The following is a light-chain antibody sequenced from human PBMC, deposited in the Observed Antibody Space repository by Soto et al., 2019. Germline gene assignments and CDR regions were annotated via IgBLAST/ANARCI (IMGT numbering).Light chain of an antibody. Sequence: DIVLTQSPGTLSLSPGARAPLSCGASQSINSRSLAWYQQKPGQAPRLLIYDASSRATGIPDRFSASGSGTDFTLTISSLEPEDFAVYYCQQYVASPYTFGQGTKVDIK. CDR2: DAS. J-gene: IGKJ2*01. CDR3: QQYVASPYT. CDR1: QSINSRS. V-gene: IGKV3-20*01.